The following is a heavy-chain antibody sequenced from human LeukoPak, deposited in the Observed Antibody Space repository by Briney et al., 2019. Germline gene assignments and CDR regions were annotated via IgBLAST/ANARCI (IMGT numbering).Heavy chain of an antibody. Sequence: GASVKVSCKASGYTFTGYYMHWVRQAPGQGLEWMGWINPNSGGTNYAQKFQGRVTMTRDTSISTAYMELSRLRSDDTAVYYCARVSSDFDWSRLFFDYWGQGTLVTVSS. J-gene: IGHJ4*02. D-gene: IGHD3-9*01. CDR1: GYTFTGYY. CDR3: ARVSSDFDWSRLFFDY. V-gene: IGHV1-2*02. CDR2: INPNSGGT.